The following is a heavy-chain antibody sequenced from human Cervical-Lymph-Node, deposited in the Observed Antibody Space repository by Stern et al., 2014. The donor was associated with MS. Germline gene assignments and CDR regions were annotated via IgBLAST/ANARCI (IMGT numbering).Heavy chain of an antibody. D-gene: IGHD3-3*01. CDR1: GYIFTTSY. Sequence: QVQLVESGAEVKKPGASVKVSCKASGYIFTTSYMHWVRQATGQGLEWMGIINPSGGSTSYAQKFQGRVTMTRDTSTSTVYMQLSSLRSEDTAVYYCARGQNDFWSNYSSGMDVWGQGTTVTVSS. CDR3: ARGQNDFWSNYSSGMDV. V-gene: IGHV1-46*01. CDR2: INPSGGST. J-gene: IGHJ6*02.